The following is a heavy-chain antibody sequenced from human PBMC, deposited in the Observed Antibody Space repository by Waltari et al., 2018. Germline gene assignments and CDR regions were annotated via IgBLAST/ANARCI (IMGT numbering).Heavy chain of an antibody. CDR1: GFTFSRYN. J-gene: IGHJ4*02. V-gene: IGHV3-21*01. Sequence: EVQLVGFGGGLVKPGGSLRLSCAASGFTFSRYNMIWVRQAPGKGLGWGSSISSGSSYIFYADSVKGRFTISRDNAKNSLYLQMNSLRVEDTAVYYCAREWGVMVGTAGYYFDYWGQGSLVTVSS. D-gene: IGHD3-9*01. CDR2: ISSGSSYI. CDR3: AREWGVMVGTAGYYFDY.